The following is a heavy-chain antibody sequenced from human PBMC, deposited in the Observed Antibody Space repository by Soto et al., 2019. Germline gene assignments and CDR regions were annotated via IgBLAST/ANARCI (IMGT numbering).Heavy chain of an antibody. D-gene: IGHD2-15*01. Sequence: VASVKVSCKASGYTFTSYGISWVRQAPGQGLEWMGWISAYNGNTNYAQKLQGRVTMTTDTSTSTAYMELRSLRSDDTAVYYCAREDCSGGSCYRPYFDYWGQGTLVTVSS. CDR2: ISAYNGNT. CDR3: AREDCSGGSCYRPYFDY. V-gene: IGHV1-18*01. CDR1: GYTFTSYG. J-gene: IGHJ4*02.